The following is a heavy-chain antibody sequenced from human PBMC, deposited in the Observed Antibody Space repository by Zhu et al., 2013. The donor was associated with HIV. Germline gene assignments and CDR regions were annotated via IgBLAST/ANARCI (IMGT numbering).Heavy chain of an antibody. D-gene: IGHD3-22*01. V-gene: IGHV1-18*01. Sequence: QVQLVQSGAEVKKPGASVKVSCKASGYTFTSYGISWVRQAPGQGLEWMGWISAYNGNTNYAQKLQGRVTMTTDTSTSTAYMELRSLRSDDTAVYYCARGLTTYYYDSKFVDPFDYWGQGNPWSPSPQ. CDR3: ARGLTTYYYDSKFVDPFDY. J-gene: IGHJ4*02. CDR1: GYTFTSYG. CDR2: ISAYNGNT.